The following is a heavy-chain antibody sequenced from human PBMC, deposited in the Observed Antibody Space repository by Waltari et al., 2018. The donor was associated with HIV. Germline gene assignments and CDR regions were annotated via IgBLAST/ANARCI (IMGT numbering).Heavy chain of an antibody. Sequence: QLVESGGGLVQRGGSLRLSCTASGFTFSSHWMSWVRQPPGKAVEWMTNRNREVTGNYVLNSVKVRFTISRDNAKNSFYLEMNSLRDAYTAVYFCVRENDVGTIFFNYYYALDGWGQGTSVTVSS. D-gene: IGHD3-3*02. CDR1: GFTFSSHW. V-gene: IGHV3-7*01. CDR2: RNREVTGN. CDR3: VRENDVGTIFFNYYYALDG. J-gene: IGHJ6*02.